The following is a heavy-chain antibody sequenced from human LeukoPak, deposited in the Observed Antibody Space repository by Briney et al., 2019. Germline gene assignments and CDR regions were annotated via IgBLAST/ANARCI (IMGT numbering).Heavy chain of an antibody. CDR2: IYHSGST. CDR1: GGSISSGGYY. CDR3: ARDNLAAAGNFDY. D-gene: IGHD6-13*01. J-gene: IGHJ4*02. V-gene: IGHV4-31*03. Sequence: TLSLTCTVSGGSISSGGYYWTWIRQHPGKGLEWIGYIYHSGSTYYNPSLKSRVTISVDTSKNQFSLNLISVTAADTAVYYCARDNLAAAGNFDYWGQGTLVTVSS.